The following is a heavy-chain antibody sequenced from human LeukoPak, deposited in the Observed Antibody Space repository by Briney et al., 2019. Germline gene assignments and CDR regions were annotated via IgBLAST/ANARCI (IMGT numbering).Heavy chain of an antibody. CDR1: GFTFSSYA. Sequence: GSLRLSCAASGFTFSSYAMSWVRQAPGKGLEWIGEINHSGSTNYNPSLKSRVTISVDTSKNQFSLKLSSVTAADTAVYYCARARQYSYGYRTLYYFDYWGQGTLVTVSS. CDR2: INHSGST. CDR3: ARARQYSYGYRTLYYFDY. V-gene: IGHV4-34*01. J-gene: IGHJ4*02. D-gene: IGHD5-18*01.